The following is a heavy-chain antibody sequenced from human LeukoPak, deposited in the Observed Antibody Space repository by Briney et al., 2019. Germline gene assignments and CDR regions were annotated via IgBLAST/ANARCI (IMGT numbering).Heavy chain of an antibody. J-gene: IGHJ3*01. Sequence: GGSXXGYYWSWIRQPPGRGLEWIGNIYETGSTNYNPSLKSRVTISVDTSKSQFSLKLSSVTAADTAVYYCVRPDDNSXDFWGQGTMVTVSS. D-gene: IGHD3-9*01. CDR2: IYETGST. CDR3: VRPDDNSXDF. V-gene: IGHV4-34*01. CDR1: GGSXXGYY.